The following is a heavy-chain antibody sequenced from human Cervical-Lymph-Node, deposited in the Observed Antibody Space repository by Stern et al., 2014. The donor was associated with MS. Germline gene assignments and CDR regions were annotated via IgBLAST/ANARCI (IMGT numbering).Heavy chain of an antibody. CDR3: ARHAPAGYSPFDY. D-gene: IGHD4-11*01. CDR1: GYSFTSYW. J-gene: IGHJ4*02. Sequence: VQLGQSGAEVKKPGESLKISCKGSGYSFTSYWIGWVRQMPGKGLEWMGIIYPGASDTKYSPSIQGQVTNTADKPISTAYLQWSSLKASYAAIYYCARHAPAGYSPFDYWGQGTLVTVSS. V-gene: IGHV5-51*01. CDR2: IYPGASDT.